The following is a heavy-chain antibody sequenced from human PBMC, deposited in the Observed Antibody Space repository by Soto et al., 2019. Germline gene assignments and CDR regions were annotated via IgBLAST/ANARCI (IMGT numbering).Heavy chain of an antibody. CDR1: GYTFSRYG. CDR3: AKNGQPPYYYYGMDV. D-gene: IGHD2-8*01. J-gene: IGHJ6*02. V-gene: IGHV1-18*01. CDR2: ISGYNGDT. Sequence: QGQLVQSGPEVKKPGASVKVSCKTSGYTFSRYGISWVRQAPGQGLVWMGWISGYNGDTNYAQKVQGRVTMTIDTSTYTAYMELRSLTSDDTAIYYCAKNGQPPYYYYGMDVWGQGTTVTVSS.